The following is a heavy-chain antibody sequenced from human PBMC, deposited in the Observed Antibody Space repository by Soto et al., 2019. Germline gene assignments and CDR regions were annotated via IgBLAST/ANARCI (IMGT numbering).Heavy chain of an antibody. J-gene: IGHJ4*02. D-gene: IGHD2-15*01. V-gene: IGHV3-30*18. CDR2: ISSDGSDK. Sequence: QVQLVESGGGVVQPGRSLRLSWAASGFTFGNFGMHWVRQAPGKGLEWVAVISSDGSDKYYSDSVKGRFTISRDNSKNTLFLQMNSLRVEDTAVYYCAKGSEVARQELDYWGQGTLVTVSS. CDR1: GFTFGNFG. CDR3: AKGSEVARQELDY.